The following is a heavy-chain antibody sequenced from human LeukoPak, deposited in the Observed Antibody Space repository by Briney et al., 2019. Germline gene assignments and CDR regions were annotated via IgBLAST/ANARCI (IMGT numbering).Heavy chain of an antibody. D-gene: IGHD1-26*01. CDR3: ARVAFHYQFDY. CDR1: GFTFSDYY. J-gene: IGHJ4*02. CDR2: ISSSGSTI. V-gene: IGHV3-11*01. Sequence: GGSLRLSCAASGFTFSDYYMSWIRQAPGKGLEWVSYISSSGSTIYYADSVKGRFTISRDNAKNSLYLQMNSLRAEDTAVYYSARVAFHYQFDYWGQGTLVTVSS.